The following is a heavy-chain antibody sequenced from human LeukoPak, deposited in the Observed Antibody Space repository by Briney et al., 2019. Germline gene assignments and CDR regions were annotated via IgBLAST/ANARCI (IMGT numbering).Heavy chain of an antibody. CDR1: GFTFSSYA. Sequence: PGGSLRLSCAASGFTFSSYAMHWVRQAPGKGLEYVSAISSNGGSTYYANSVKGRFTISRDNSKNTLYLQMGSLRAEDMAVYYCARGFGSGYQKGLDYWGQGTLVTVSS. V-gene: IGHV3-64*01. CDR2: ISSNGGST. D-gene: IGHD3-22*01. J-gene: IGHJ4*02. CDR3: ARGFGSGYQKGLDY.